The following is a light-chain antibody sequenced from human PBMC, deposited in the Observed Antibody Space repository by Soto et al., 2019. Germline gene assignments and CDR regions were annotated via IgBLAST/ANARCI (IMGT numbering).Light chain of an antibody. CDR1: QSVSNNY. J-gene: IGKJ1*01. CDR2: GAS. V-gene: IGKV3-20*01. CDR3: QQYGSSGT. Sequence: EIVLTQSPGTLSLSPGERATLSCRASQSVSNNYLAWYQQKPGQAPRLLIYGASKRATGIPDRFSGSGSGTDFTVTISRLEPEDFAVYYCQQYGSSGTFGQGTKVEIK.